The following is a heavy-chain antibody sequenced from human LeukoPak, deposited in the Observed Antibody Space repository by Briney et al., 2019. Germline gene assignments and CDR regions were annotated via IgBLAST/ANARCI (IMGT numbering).Heavy chain of an antibody. CDR3: ARHKAVAVTYFDH. J-gene: IGHJ4*02. Sequence: QPGGSLRLSCAASGFTFSSYSMSWVRQAPGKGLEWVGLIRSKAYGATTEYAASVKGRFTISRDDSKSIAYLQMNGLETEDTAFYYCARHKAVAVTYFDHWGQGTLVTVSS. CDR1: GFTFSSYS. D-gene: IGHD6-19*01. V-gene: IGHV3-49*04. CDR2: IRSKAYGATT.